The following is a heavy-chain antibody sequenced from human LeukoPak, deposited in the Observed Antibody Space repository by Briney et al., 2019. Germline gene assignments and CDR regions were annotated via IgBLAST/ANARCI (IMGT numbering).Heavy chain of an antibody. Sequence: GGSLRLSCAAPGFDLNTYEMNWVRQAPGKGLEWVSAISGSGGSTYYADSVKGRFTISRDNSKNTLYLQMNSLRAEDTAVYYCAKGKELLWFGELSDYWGQGTLVTVSS. CDR1: GFDLNTYE. V-gene: IGHV3-23*01. J-gene: IGHJ4*02. CDR3: AKGKELLWFGELSDY. CDR2: ISGSGGST. D-gene: IGHD3-10*01.